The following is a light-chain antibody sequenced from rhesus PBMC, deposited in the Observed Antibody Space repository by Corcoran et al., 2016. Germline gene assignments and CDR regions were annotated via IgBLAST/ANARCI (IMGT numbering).Light chain of an antibody. V-gene: IGKV1-44*01. CDR1: QTINTY. CDR2: AAS. CDR3: QQQNSHPYS. Sequence: DIQMTQSPSSLSASVGDRVTITCRSSQTINTYFAWFQQKPGKVPKLRIHAASSLESGVPTRFSGSGSGTEFTITISSLQPEDCATYYCQQQNSHPYSFGQGTKVEIK. J-gene: IGKJ2*01.